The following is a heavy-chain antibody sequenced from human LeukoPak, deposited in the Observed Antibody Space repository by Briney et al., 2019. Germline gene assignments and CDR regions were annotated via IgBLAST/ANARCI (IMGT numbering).Heavy chain of an antibody. J-gene: IGHJ4*02. CDR1: GYSIGSGYY. Sequence: SETLSLTCTVSGYSIGSGYYWGWIRQPPGKGLEWIGTFYHSGSTYYNPSLKSRATISVDTSQNQFSLKLTSVSAADTAVYYCAREPGYNSGSVDWGQGTLVTVSS. D-gene: IGHD6-19*01. CDR2: FYHSGST. V-gene: IGHV4-38-2*02. CDR3: AREPGYNSGSVD.